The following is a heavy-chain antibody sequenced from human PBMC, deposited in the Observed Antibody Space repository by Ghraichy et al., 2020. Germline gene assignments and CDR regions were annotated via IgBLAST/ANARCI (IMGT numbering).Heavy chain of an antibody. CDR3: ARRAATDY. J-gene: IGHJ4*02. CDR2: INPNSGGT. V-gene: IGHV1-2*02. Sequence: ASVKVSCKSSGYTFTAYYIHWVRQAPGQGLEWMGSINPNSGGTNYAQKFQGRVTMTRDTSISTAYMALRSLRSDDTAVYFCARRAATDYWGQGTLVTFSS. D-gene: IGHD6-25*01. CDR1: GYTFTAYY.